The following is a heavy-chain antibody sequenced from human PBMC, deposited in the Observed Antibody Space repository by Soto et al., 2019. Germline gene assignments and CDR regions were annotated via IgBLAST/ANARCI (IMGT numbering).Heavy chain of an antibody. J-gene: IGHJ6*02. CDR2: IGIGSSTK. V-gene: IGHV3-48*01. Sequence: GGSLRLSCAASGFTLRNYVMNWVRQAPGKGLEWVSYIGIGSSTKYYADSVKGRFTISRDNAKNSLYLQMNSLRAEDTAVYYCAREGITMVRGAVYYYYGMDVWGQGTTVTVSS. CDR1: GFTLRNYV. CDR3: AREGITMVRGAVYYYYGMDV. D-gene: IGHD3-10*01.